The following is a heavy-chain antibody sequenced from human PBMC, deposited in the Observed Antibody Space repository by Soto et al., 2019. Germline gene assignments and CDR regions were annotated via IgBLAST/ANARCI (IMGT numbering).Heavy chain of an antibody. CDR3: ASARGYSGYDAFDY. D-gene: IGHD5-12*01. V-gene: IGHV1-2*04. Sequence: PSVKVSCTASGYTFTGYYMHWVRQAPGQGLEWMGWINPNSGGTNYAQKFQGWVTMTRDTSISTAYMELSRLRSDDTAVYYCASARGYSGYDAFDYWGQGTLVTVSS. CDR1: GYTFTGYY. J-gene: IGHJ4*02. CDR2: INPNSGGT.